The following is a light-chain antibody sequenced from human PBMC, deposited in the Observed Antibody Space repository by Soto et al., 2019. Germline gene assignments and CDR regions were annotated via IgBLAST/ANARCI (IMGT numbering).Light chain of an antibody. V-gene: IGKV1-39*01. J-gene: IGKJ1*01. CDR1: QSISSY. CDR3: QQSYSTPWT. Sequence: QSPSSLSASVGDRVTITCRASQSISSYLNWYQQKPGKAPKLLIYAASSLQSGVPSRFSGSGSGTDFTLTISSLQPEDFATYYCQQSYSTPWTFGQGTKVEIK. CDR2: AAS.